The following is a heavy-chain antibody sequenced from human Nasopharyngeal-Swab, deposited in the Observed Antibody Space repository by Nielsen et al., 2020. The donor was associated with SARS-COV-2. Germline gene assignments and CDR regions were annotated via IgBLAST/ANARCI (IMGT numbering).Heavy chain of an antibody. Sequence: WIRQPPGKGLEWIGEINHPRTRNYNPSLKSRVTISVDTSKNQFSLKLSSVTAADTAVFYCARGRGTSGHHFDYWGQGTLVTVSS. V-gene: IGHV4-34*01. J-gene: IGHJ4*02. CDR2: INHPRTR. CDR3: ARGRGTSGHHFDY. D-gene: IGHD1-7*01.